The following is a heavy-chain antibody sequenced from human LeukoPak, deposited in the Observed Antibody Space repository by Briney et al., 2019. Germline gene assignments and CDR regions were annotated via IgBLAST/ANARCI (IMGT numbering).Heavy chain of an antibody. Sequence: SETLSLTCTVSGGSISSTNSYWGWIRQSPRTGLEWIGNIYSSGSSCYSPSLKSRVTISIDTSENQFSLKLTSVTAADTAVYYCARKREGPTTGIDYWGQGTLVTVSS. CDR3: ARKREGPTTGIDY. CDR2: IYSSGSS. CDR1: GGSISSTNSY. V-gene: IGHV4-39*07. J-gene: IGHJ4*02. D-gene: IGHD1-26*01.